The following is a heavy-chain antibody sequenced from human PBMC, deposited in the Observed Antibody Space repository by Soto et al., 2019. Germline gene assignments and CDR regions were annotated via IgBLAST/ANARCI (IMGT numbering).Heavy chain of an antibody. CDR2: ISAYNGNT. CDR3: GRGPGKSSSCSYGMDV. Sequence: ASVKVSCKASGYTFTSYGISWVRQAPGQGLEWMGWISAYNGNTNYAQKLQGRVTMTTDTSTSTAYMELRSLRSDDTAVYYCGRGPGKSSSCSYGMDVWGQGTTVTVSS. V-gene: IGHV1-18*01. J-gene: IGHJ6*02. CDR1: GYTFTSYG. D-gene: IGHD6-19*01.